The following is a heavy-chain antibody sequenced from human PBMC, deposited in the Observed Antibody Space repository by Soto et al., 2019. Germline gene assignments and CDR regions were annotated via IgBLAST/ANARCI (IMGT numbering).Heavy chain of an antibody. CDR1: GYTFTSYD. D-gene: IGHD2-15*01. V-gene: IGHV1-8*01. CDR3: ARGRTVVSSCNGDY. J-gene: IGHJ4*02. Sequence: GASVKVSCKASGYTFTSYDINWVRQATGQGLEWMGWMNPNSGNTGYAQKFQGRVTMTRNTSISTAYMELSSLRSEDTAVYYCARGRTVVSSCNGDYWGQGTLVTVSS. CDR2: MNPNSGNT.